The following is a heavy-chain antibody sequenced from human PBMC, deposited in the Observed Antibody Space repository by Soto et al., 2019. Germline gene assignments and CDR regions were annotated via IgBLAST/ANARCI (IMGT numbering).Heavy chain of an antibody. Sequence: PSETLSLTCAVYGGSFSGYYWSWIRQPPGKGLEWIGEINHSGSTNYNPPLKSRVTISVDTSKNQFSLKLSSVTAADTAVYYCARGGDPWGQGTLVTVSS. CDR1: GGSFSGYY. CDR3: ARGGDP. J-gene: IGHJ5*02. CDR2: INHSGST. V-gene: IGHV4-34*01.